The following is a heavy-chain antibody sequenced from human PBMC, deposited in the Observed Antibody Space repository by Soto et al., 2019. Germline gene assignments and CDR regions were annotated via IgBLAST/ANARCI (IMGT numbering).Heavy chain of an antibody. Sequence: EVQLVESGGGSVQPGGSLRLSCEASGFTFSSYWMHWVRQSPGKGLVWVSRISSDGSSTSYGDYVKGRFTVSRDNDKNTMYMKMSRLRAEDTAIYYCARRGAGTGLQYWGKGTLVSVSS. D-gene: IGHD2-8*02. CDR3: ARRGAGTGLQY. J-gene: IGHJ4*02. CDR2: ISSDGSST. CDR1: GFTFSSYW. V-gene: IGHV3-74*02.